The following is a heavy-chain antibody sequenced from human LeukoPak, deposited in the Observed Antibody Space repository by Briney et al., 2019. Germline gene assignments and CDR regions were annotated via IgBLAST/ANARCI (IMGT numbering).Heavy chain of an antibody. CDR2: ISYDGSNK. D-gene: IGHD5-18*01. CDR1: GFTFSSYA. CDR3: ARESGYSYGSFDY. V-gene: IGHV3-30-3*01. Sequence: PGGSLRLSCAASGFTFSSYAMHWVRQAPGKGLEWVAVISYDGSNKYYADSVKGRFTISRDNAKNSLYLQMNSLRAEDTAVYYCARESGYSYGSFDYWGQGTLVTVSS. J-gene: IGHJ4*02.